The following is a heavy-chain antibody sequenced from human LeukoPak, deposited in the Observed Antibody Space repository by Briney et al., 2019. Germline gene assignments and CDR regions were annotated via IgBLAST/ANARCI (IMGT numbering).Heavy chain of an antibody. J-gene: IGHJ6*03. CDR3: AREVKVSYFDPKRSYYYNYYMDV. D-gene: IGHD3-9*01. CDR1: GFTFSSYR. CDR2: ISSSSSTI. V-gene: IGHV3-48*04. Sequence: PGGSLRLSCAASGFTFSSYRMNWVRQAPGKGLEWVSYISSSSSTIYYADSVKGRFTISRDNAKDSLYLQMNSLRAEDTAVYYCAREVKVSYFDPKRSYYYNYYMDVWGKGTTVTVSS.